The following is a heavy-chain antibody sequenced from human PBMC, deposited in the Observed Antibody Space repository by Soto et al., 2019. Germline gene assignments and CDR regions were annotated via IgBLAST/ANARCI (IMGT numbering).Heavy chain of an antibody. CDR2: INPSGGST. D-gene: IGHD3-10*01. CDR3: ARSRYYGSGAYTPDDN. CDR1: GYTFTSFY. V-gene: IGHV1-46*03. J-gene: IGHJ4*02. Sequence: QVQLVQSGAEVKKPGASVKISCKASGYTFTSFYMNWVRQAPGQGLEWMGMINPSGGSTSYTQKFXGXAXMAXDTSTTTIYLELSSLSSDDTAVYYCARSRYYGSGAYTPDDNWGQGTLVIVSS.